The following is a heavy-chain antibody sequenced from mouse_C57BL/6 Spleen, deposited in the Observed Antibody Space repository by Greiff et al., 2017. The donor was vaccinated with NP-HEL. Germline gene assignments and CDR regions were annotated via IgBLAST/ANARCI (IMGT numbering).Heavy chain of an antibody. D-gene: IGHD2-4*01. CDR3: AREGYDYDGGFAY. CDR1: GYTFTSYW. J-gene: IGHJ3*01. V-gene: IGHV1-61*01. Sequence: VQLQQSGAELVRPGSSVKLSCKASGYTFTSYWMDWVKQRPGQGLEWIGNIYPSDSETHYNQKFKDKATLTVDKSSSTAYMQLSSLTSEDSAVYYCAREGYDYDGGFAYWGQGTLVTVSA. CDR2: IYPSDSET.